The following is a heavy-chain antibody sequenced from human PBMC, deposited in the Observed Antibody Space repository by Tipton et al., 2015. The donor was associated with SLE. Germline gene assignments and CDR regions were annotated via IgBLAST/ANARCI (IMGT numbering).Heavy chain of an antibody. V-gene: IGHV4-39*01. CDR2: IHHRGST. D-gene: IGHD5-18*01. CDR3: ARRQRGYSYAPFDN. J-gene: IGHJ4*02. CDR1: GGSISSSSYY. Sequence: LRLSCTVSGGSISSSSYYWGWIRQPPGKGLEWIGSIHHRGSTYYNPSLKSRVTISVDTSKNQFSLKLSSVTAADTAIYYCARRQRGYSYAPFDNWGQGTLVPVSS.